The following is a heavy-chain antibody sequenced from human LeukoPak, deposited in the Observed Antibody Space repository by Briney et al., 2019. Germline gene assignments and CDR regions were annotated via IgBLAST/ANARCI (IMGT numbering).Heavy chain of an antibody. Sequence: SETLSLTCTVSSGSITGYYWGWIRQPPGKGLEWIGYIQYSGTTEYNPSLASPASISVDTAKDQFSLNLRSVTAADTAVYYCARDRAAGTLDFWGQGTLVTVSS. CDR3: ARDRAAGTLDF. V-gene: IGHV4-59*01. CDR1: SGSITGYY. D-gene: IGHD6-13*01. J-gene: IGHJ4*02. CDR2: IQYSGTT.